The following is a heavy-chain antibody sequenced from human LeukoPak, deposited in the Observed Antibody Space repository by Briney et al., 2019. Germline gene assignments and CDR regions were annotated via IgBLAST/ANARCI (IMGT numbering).Heavy chain of an antibody. Sequence: ASVKVSCKASGYSFTAYNIHWVRQAPGQGLEWMGWVNPNNGARSYPQKFQGRVTMTRDTSSSTVYLKVNGLTSDDAAVYYCARGWLPKYFDPWGQGTLVTVSS. CDR3: ARGWLPKYFDP. J-gene: IGHJ5*02. CDR1: GYSFTAYN. V-gene: IGHV1-2*02. D-gene: IGHD3-9*01. CDR2: VNPNNGAR.